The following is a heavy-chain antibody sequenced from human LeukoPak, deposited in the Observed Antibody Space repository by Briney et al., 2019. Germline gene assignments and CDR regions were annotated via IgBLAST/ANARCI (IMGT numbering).Heavy chain of an antibody. CDR3: ARDCGGDCYRY. D-gene: IGHD2-21*02. CDR1: GYTFTSYY. J-gene: IGHJ4*02. V-gene: IGHV1-46*01. CDR2: INPSGGST. Sequence: GASVKVSCKASGYTFTSYYMHWVRQAPGQGLEWMGIINPSGGSTSYAQKFQGRDTMTRDTSTRTVYRERSSLRAEDTAVYYCARDCGGDCYRYWGQGTLVTVSS.